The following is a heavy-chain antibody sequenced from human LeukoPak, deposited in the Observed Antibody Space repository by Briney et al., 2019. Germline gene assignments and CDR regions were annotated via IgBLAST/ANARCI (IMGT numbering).Heavy chain of an antibody. V-gene: IGHV4-59*01. J-gene: IGHJ4*02. CDR1: GGSISSYY. Sequence: SETLSLTCTVSGGSISSYYWSWVRQPPGKGLEWIGYIYYSGSTNYNPSLKSRVTISVDTYKNQFSLKLSSVTAADTAVYYCARAAGGYYFDYWGQGTLVTVSS. CDR3: ARAAGGYYFDY. D-gene: IGHD1-26*01. CDR2: IYYSGST.